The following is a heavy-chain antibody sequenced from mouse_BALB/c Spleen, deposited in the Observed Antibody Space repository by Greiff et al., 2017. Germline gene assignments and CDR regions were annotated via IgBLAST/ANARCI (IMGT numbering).Heavy chain of an antibody. D-gene: IGHD3-2*01. CDR1: GFNIKDTY. V-gene: IGHV14-3*02. Sequence: VQLKQSGAELVRSGASVKLSCTASGFNIKDTYMHWVKQRPEQGLEWIGRIDPANGNTKYDPKFQGKATITADTSSNTAYLQLSSLTSEDTAVYYCARDSSGYVFAYWGQGTLVTVSA. J-gene: IGHJ3*01. CDR3: ARDSSGYVFAY. CDR2: IDPANGNT.